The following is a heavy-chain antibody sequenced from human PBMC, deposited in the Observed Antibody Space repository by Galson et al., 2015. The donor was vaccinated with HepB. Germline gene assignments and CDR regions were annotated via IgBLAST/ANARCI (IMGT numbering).Heavy chain of an antibody. Sequence: SLRLSCAASGITFCDYSMIWVRQAPGKGLEVLSYISGSPSTKYYADSVRGRFTVSRDNANNFLYLQMGGLRAEDTAIYYCVRSTHYSAPGGNDYWGQETLVTVSS. CDR1: GITFCDYS. CDR3: VRSTHYSAPGGNDY. CDR2: ISGSPSTK. V-gene: IGHV3-48*04. D-gene: IGHD4-23*01. J-gene: IGHJ4*02.